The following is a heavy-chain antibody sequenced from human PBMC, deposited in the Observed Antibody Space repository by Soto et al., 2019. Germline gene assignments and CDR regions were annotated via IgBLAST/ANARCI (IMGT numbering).Heavy chain of an antibody. CDR3: ASRDPGTSVDY. CDR1: GGSFTSNNW. D-gene: IGHD1-7*01. J-gene: IGHJ4*02. CDR2: IYRTGST. Sequence: LRETLSLTCAVSGGSFTSNNWWTWVRQPPGQGLEWIGEIYRTGSTNYNPSLKSRVTISLDKSENQFSLKVTSLIAADTAVYYCASRDPGTSVDYWGQGTLVTVSS. V-gene: IGHV4-4*02.